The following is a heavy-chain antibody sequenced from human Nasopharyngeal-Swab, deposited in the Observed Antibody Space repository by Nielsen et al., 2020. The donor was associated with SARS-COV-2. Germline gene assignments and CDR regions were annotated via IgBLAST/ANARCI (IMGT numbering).Heavy chain of an antibody. D-gene: IGHD3-3*01. Sequence: ASVKVSCKASGYTFTSYAMHWVRQAPGQRLEWMGWINAGNGNTKYSQKFQGRVTITRDTSASTAYMELSSLRSEDTAVYYCARDQRAGFLEWVPRHNWFDPWGQGTLVTVSS. CDR1: GYTFTSYA. J-gene: IGHJ5*02. V-gene: IGHV1-3*01. CDR3: ARDQRAGFLEWVPRHNWFDP. CDR2: INAGNGNT.